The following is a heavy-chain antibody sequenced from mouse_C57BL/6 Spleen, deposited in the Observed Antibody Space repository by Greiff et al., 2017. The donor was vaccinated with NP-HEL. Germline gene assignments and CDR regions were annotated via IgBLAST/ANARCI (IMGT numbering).Heavy chain of an antibody. Sequence: QVQLQQPGAELVRPGSSVKLSCKASGYTFTSYWMHWVKQRPIQGLEWIGNIDPSDSETHYNQKFKDKATLTVDTSSSTAYMQLSSLTSEDSAFYYCARAYYGSSPYYFCYWGQGTTLTVSS. CDR1: GYTFTSYW. D-gene: IGHD1-1*01. V-gene: IGHV1-52*01. CDR3: ARAYYGSSPYYFCY. CDR2: IDPSDSET. J-gene: IGHJ2*01.